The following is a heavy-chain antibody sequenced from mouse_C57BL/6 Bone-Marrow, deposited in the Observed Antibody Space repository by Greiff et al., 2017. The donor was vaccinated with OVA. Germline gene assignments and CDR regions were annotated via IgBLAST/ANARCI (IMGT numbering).Heavy chain of an antibody. CDR2: IYPGDGDT. J-gene: IGHJ2*01. CDR3: VDSSGHDY. Sequence: VQLQQSGPELVKPGASVKISCKASGYAFSSSWMNWVKQRPGKGLEWIGRIYPGDGDTNYNGKFKGKATLTADKSSSTAYMQLSSLTSEDSAVYFCVDSSGHDYWGQGTTLTVSS. V-gene: IGHV1-82*01. CDR1: GYAFSSSW. D-gene: IGHD3-2*02.